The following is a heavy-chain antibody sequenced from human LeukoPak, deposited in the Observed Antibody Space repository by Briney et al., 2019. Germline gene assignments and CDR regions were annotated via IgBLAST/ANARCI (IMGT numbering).Heavy chain of an antibody. Sequence: EASVKVSCKASGYTFTGYYMHWVRQAPGQGLEWMGRINPNSGGTNYAQKFQGRVTMTRDTSISTAYMELSRLRSDDTAVYYCARGSRFGYSSGWKSLDYWGQGTLVTVSS. D-gene: IGHD6-19*01. J-gene: IGHJ4*02. CDR2: INPNSGGT. CDR3: ARGSRFGYSSGWKSLDY. V-gene: IGHV1-2*06. CDR1: GYTFTGYY.